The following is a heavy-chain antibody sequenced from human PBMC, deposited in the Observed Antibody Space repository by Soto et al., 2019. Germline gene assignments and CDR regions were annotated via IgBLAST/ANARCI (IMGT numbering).Heavy chain of an antibody. CDR1: GFTFSSYA. J-gene: IGHJ6*02. CDR3: ARGQGEKTTGYYYAMDV. V-gene: IGHV3-30-3*01. Sequence: PGGSLRLSCAASGFTFSSYAMHWVRQAPGKGLEWVAVISYDGSNKYYADSVKGRFTISRDNSKNTLYLQMNSLRAEDTAVYYCARGQGEKTTGYYYAMDVWGQGTTVTV. D-gene: IGHD4-4*01. CDR2: ISYDGSNK.